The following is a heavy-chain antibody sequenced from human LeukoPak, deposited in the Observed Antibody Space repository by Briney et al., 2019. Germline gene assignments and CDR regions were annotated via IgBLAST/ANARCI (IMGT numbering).Heavy chain of an antibody. CDR2: IYYSGST. D-gene: IGHD3-22*01. V-gene: IGHV4-59*01. Sequence: SETLSLTCSVSGGSLSSSYWRWLRQAPGKGLEWIGQIYYSGSTNYNPSLKSRVTISVDTSKNQFSLKLSSVTAADTAVYYCARERMIATGREPAEIWGQGTMVTVSS. CDR3: ARERMIATGREPAEI. J-gene: IGHJ3*02. CDR1: GGSLSSSY.